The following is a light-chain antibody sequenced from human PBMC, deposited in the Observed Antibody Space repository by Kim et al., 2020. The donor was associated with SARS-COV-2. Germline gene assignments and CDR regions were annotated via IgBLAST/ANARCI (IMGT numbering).Light chain of an antibody. CDR3: QQYNDWRT. Sequence: SVYPGERATLSCRASQSVSSNLAWYQQKPGQAPRLLIYGASTRATGIPARFSGSGSGTEFTLTISSLQSGDFAIYFCQQYNDWRTFGQGTKVDIK. J-gene: IGKJ1*01. CDR1: QSVSSN. CDR2: GAS. V-gene: IGKV3-15*01.